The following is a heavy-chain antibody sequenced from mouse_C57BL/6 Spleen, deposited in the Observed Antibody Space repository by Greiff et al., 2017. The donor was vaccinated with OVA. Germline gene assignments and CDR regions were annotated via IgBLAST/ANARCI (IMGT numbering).Heavy chain of an antibody. CDR3: ARYEGYSNSDY. V-gene: IGHV1-54*01. J-gene: IGHJ2*01. CDR2: INPGSGGT. Sequence: VQLQQSGAELVRPGTSVKVSCKASGYAFTNYLIEWVKQRPGQGLEWIGVINPGSGGTNYNEKFKGKATLTADKSSSTAYMQLSSLTSEDSAVYCCARYEGYSNSDYWGQGTTLTVSS. D-gene: IGHD2-5*01. CDR1: GYAFTNYL.